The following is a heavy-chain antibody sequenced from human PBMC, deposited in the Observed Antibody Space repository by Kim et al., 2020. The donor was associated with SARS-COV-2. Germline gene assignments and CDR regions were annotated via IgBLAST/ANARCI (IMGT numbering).Heavy chain of an antibody. CDR1: GFTFSDYY. CDR2: IGSSDTTI. J-gene: IGHJ4*02. V-gene: IGHV3-11*01. Sequence: GGSLRLSCAASGFTFSDYYMTWIRQAPGRGPEWLSYIGSSDTTIYYADSVKGRFTISRDNAKNSLYLQMNSLRAEDTAVYYCARGGYIGYTIYWGQGTLVTVSS. CDR3: ARGGYIGYTIY. D-gene: IGHD5-12*01.